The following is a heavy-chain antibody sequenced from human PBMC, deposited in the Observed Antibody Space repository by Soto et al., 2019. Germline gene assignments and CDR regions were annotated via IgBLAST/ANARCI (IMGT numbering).Heavy chain of an antibody. CDR3: ARGRRFRGDYVDY. D-gene: IGHD3-10*01. CDR2: MNPHSVNT. Sequence: QVQLVQSGAEVKKPGASVKVSCKASGYTFTSYDINWVRQATGQGLEWMGWMNPHSVNTGYAQKFQGRVTKTSNTSISTAYMELSSLRSEDTAVYYCARGRRFRGDYVDYRGQGTLVTVSS. CDR1: GYTFTSYD. J-gene: IGHJ4*02. V-gene: IGHV1-8*01.